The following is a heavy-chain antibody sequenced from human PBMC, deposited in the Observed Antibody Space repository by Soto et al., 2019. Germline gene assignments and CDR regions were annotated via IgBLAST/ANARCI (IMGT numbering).Heavy chain of an antibody. CDR3: AKDRGTGYYCVNAVDM. CDR1: GFTFSVFA. V-gene: IGHV3-23*01. J-gene: IGHJ3*02. D-gene: IGHD1-1*01. CDR2: ISGRGENT. Sequence: EVQLLESGGGLVQPGGSLRLSCAASGFTFSVFAMSWVRQAPGKGLEWVSTISGRGENTYYADSVKGRFTISRDNSKNTLNLQMNSLRGEYTAVYYWAKDRGTGYYCVNAVDMWGQGTMVTVAS.